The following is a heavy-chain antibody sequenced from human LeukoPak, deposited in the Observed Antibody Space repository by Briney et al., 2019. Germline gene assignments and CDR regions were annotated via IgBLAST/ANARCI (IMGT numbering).Heavy chain of an antibody. CDR1: GFTFSSYA. CDR2: ISGSGGST. J-gene: IGHJ4*02. CDR3: AKDQLRYFDWLSQLDY. V-gene: IGHV3-23*01. Sequence: PGGSLRLSCAASGFTFSSYAMSWVRQAPGKGLEWVSAISGSGGSTYYADSVKGRFTISRDNSKNTLYLQTNSLRAEDTAVYYCAKDQLRYFDWLSQLDYWGQGTLVTVSS. D-gene: IGHD3-9*01.